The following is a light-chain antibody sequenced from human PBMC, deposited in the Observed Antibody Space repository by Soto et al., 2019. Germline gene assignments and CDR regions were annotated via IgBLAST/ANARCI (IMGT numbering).Light chain of an antibody. V-gene: IGKV3-20*01. Sequence: EIVLTQSPGTLSLSPGQTATLSCRASQDVSDNYVAWYQQKPGQAPRLLISGASNRANAIPGRFSGSGSGTDFTLTISSLEPEDFGTYYCQQSYKMPSFGQGTRLVIK. J-gene: IGKJ5*01. CDR2: GAS. CDR3: QQSYKMPS. CDR1: QDVSDNY.